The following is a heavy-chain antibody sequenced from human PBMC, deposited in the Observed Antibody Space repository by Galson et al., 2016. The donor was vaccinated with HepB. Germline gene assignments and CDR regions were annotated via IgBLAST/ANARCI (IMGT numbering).Heavy chain of an antibody. CDR1: GFTFSRYG. D-gene: IGHD1-26*01. V-gene: IGHV3-33*01. J-gene: IGHJ6*03. CDR3: ARDAGWDFTAWYYMDV. Sequence: SLRLSCAASGFTFSRYGMHWVRQVPGKGLEWVAIIWYDGNNKYYADSVKGRFTISRDISKNTVFLQMISLRAEDTALYYCARDAGWDFTAWYYMDVWGKGTTVTVSS. CDR2: IWYDGNNK.